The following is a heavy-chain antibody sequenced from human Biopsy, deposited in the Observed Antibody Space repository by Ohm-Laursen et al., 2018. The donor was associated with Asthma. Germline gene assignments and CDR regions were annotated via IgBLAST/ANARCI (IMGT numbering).Heavy chain of an antibody. Sequence: SSLRLSCAAAGFTFSRYGMHWVRQAPGKGLEWVAVVSYDGGVAHYADSMKGRFTISRDNAKSTLYLQMNRLRTDDTAVYYCAKRRGYSDLTDFDHWGQGTLVTVSS. V-gene: IGHV3-30*18. J-gene: IGHJ4*02. CDR1: GFTFSRYG. CDR3: AKRRGYSDLTDFDH. CDR2: VSYDGGVA. D-gene: IGHD3-3*01.